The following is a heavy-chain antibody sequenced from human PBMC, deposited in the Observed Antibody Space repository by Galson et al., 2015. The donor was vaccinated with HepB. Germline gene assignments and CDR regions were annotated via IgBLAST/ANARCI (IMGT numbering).Heavy chain of an antibody. Sequence: SLRLSCAASGFTFSTYAMTWVRQAPGKGLEWVSTVGGGGSTYFADSVKGRSTISRDNSKNTVYLQLNSLRAEDTAVYYCAKDRGIAVVGGTYFSDVWSKGTTVTVSS. CDR3: AKDRGIAVVGGTYFSDV. D-gene: IGHD6-19*01. CDR2: VGGGGST. CDR1: GFTFSTYA. V-gene: IGHV3-23*01. J-gene: IGHJ6*04.